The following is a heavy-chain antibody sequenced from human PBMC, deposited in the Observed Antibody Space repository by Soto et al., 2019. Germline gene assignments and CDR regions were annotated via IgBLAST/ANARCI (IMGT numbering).Heavy chain of an antibody. D-gene: IGHD3-10*01. Sequence: QVQLVQSGSEVKKPGALVKVSCKTSGYRFTDYGISWVRQAPGQGLEWMGWISDYNGKTNYAQKLRGRIFMTTDTSKRTAYMELRSLRSDDTAVYFCAREGYQSGSGPYSPPRYYGMDVWGQGTTVTVSS. J-gene: IGHJ6*02. V-gene: IGHV1-18*01. CDR3: AREGYQSGSGPYSPPRYYGMDV. CDR2: ISDYNGKT. CDR1: GYRFTDYG.